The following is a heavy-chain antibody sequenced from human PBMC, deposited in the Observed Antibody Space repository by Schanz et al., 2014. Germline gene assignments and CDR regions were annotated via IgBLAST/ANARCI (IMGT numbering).Heavy chain of an antibody. V-gene: IGHV3-7*01. Sequence: EVQLAESGGGLVQPGGSLRLSCAASGFTFSDYSMNWVRQAPGKGPEWVANIKRDGSEKNYLDSVKGRFTISRDNAKNSLFLQMNSLRAEDTAVYYCLAPDYGMDVWGQGTTVTVSS. CDR1: GFTFSDYS. J-gene: IGHJ6*02. CDR2: IKRDGSEK. CDR3: LAPDYGMDV.